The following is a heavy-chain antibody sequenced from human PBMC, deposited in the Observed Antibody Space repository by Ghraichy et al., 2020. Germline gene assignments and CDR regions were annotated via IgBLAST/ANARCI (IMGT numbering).Heavy chain of an antibody. J-gene: IGHJ4*02. CDR1: GFTFDDYT. CDR3: AKAGSGKQPNYVSEIDY. Sequence: GESLRLSCAASGFTFDDYTMHWVRQALGKGLEWVSLISWDGGSTYYADSVKGRFTISRDNSKNSLYLQMNSLRTEDTALYYCAKAGSGKQPNYVSEIDYWGQGTLVTVSS. V-gene: IGHV3-43*01. D-gene: IGHD1-7*01. CDR2: ISWDGGST.